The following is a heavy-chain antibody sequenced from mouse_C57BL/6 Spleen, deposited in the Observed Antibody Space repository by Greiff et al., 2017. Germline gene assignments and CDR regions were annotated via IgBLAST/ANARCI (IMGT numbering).Heavy chain of an antibody. CDR3: TRSGVYDYVWYFDV. Sequence: VHVKQSGTVLARPGASVKMSCKTSGYTFTSYWMHWVKQRPGQGLEWIGAIYPGNSDTSYNQKFKGKAKLTAVTSASTAYMELSSLTNEDSAVYYCTRSGVYDYVWYFDVWGTGTTVTVSS. CDR1: GYTFTSYW. V-gene: IGHV1-5*01. J-gene: IGHJ1*03. D-gene: IGHD2-4*01. CDR2: IYPGNSDT.